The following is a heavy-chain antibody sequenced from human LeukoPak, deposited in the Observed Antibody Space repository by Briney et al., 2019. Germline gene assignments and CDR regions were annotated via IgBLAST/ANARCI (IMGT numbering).Heavy chain of an antibody. CDR1: GYTFTGYY. D-gene: IGHD5-12*01. J-gene: IGHJ4*02. Sequence: ASVKVSCKASGYTFTGYYMHWVRQSPGQGLEWMGWINPNSGGTNYAQKFQGRVTMTRDTSISTDYMELSRLRSDDTAVYYCARADSGYGSRLGDYWGQGTLVTVSS. CDR3: ARADSGYGSRLGDY. V-gene: IGHV1-2*02. CDR2: INPNSGGT.